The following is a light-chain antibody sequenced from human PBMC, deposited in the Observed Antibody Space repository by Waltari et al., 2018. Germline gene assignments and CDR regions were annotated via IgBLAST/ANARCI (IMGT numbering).Light chain of an antibody. V-gene: IGKV3-15*01. Sequence: IVMTQSPVTLSVSPGERATLSRRASQSISNTLAWYQKKPGQAPRLLIYGAPTRATGIPARFSGSGSGTEVTLTITSLQSGDFAVYYCQQYNNWPPLTFGGGTKVEMK. CDR3: QQYNNWPPLT. J-gene: IGKJ4*01. CDR2: GAP. CDR1: QSISNT.